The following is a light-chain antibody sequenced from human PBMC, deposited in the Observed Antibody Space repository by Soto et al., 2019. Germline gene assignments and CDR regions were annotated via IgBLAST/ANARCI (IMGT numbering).Light chain of an antibody. Sequence: EIVLTQSPGTLSLSPGERATLSCRASQSVSSNYLAWYQQKPGQAPRLLIYGASSRATGIPDRFSGSGSGTDFTLTSSRREPEDFAVYYCQQYGSSPRTFGQGTKVEIK. CDR1: QSVSSNY. J-gene: IGKJ1*01. CDR2: GAS. V-gene: IGKV3-20*01. CDR3: QQYGSSPRT.